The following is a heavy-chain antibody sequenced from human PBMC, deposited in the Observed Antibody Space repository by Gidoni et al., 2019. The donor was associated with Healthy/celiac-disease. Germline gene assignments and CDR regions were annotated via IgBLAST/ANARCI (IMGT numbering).Heavy chain of an antibody. D-gene: IGHD3-9*01. V-gene: IGHV4-34*01. J-gene: IGHJ4*02. Sequence: QVQLQQWGAGLLKPSEPLSLTCAVYGGSFSGYYWSWIRQPPGKGLEWIGEINHSGSTNYNPSLKSRVTISVDTSKNQFSRKLSSVTAADTAVYYCARGQGDLTGWGQGTLVTVSS. CDR2: INHSGST. CDR3: ARGQGDLTG. CDR1: GGSFSGYY.